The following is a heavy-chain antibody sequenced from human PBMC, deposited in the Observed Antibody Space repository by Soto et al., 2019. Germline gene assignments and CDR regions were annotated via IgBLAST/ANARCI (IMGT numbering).Heavy chain of an antibody. CDR1: GGSISGSY. CDR2: VYYTGST. D-gene: IGHD6-19*01. V-gene: IGHV4-59*01. Sequence: SETLSLTYSVSGGSISGSYWSWIRQSPGKGLEWLGYVYYTGSTNYSPSLRSRVSISVDTSKNEFSLRLSSVTAADTAVYFCARSDAVPGAHIDYWGQGTQVTVSS. CDR3: ARSDAVPGAHIDY. J-gene: IGHJ4*02.